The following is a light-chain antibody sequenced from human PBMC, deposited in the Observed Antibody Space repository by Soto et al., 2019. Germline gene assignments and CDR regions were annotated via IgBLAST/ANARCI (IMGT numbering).Light chain of an antibody. CDR1: SSNIGAGYD. Sequence: QSVLTQPPSVSGAPGQRVTISCTGSSSNIGAGYDVHWYQQLPGTAPKLLIYGNSNRPSGVPDRFSGSKSGTSASLAITGLQAEDEADDYCQFYDSSLSGSVFGGGTQLTVL. J-gene: IGLJ3*02. CDR3: QFYDSSLSGSV. V-gene: IGLV1-40*01. CDR2: GNS.